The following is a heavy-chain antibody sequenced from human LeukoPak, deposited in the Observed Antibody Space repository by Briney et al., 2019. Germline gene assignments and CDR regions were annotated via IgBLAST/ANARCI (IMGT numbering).Heavy chain of an antibody. Sequence: GGSPRLSCAASGFTFSNYNMNWVRQAPGKGLEWISYISSSSANIYYADSVRGRFTISRDNARNSLYLRLNSLRDEDTAVYYCARSEGLFDWWGQGTLVTVSS. V-gene: IGHV3-48*02. CDR1: GFTFSNYN. J-gene: IGHJ4*02. CDR3: ARSEGLFDW. CDR2: ISSSSANI.